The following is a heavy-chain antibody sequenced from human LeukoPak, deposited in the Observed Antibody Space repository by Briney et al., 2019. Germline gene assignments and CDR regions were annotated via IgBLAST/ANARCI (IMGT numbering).Heavy chain of an antibody. V-gene: IGHV4-59*01. CDR1: GASISDYY. J-gene: IGHJ2*01. CDR2: LYYSGSS. D-gene: IGHD2-15*01. CDR3: ARTIRRGWFDL. Sequence: SETLSLTCNVSGASISDYYWSCVRQSPEKGLEWIACLYYSGSSHYNPSLRSRVAISGDTSKNQFSLKLTSVTTADTAVYYCARTIRRGWFDLWGRGTLVTVSS.